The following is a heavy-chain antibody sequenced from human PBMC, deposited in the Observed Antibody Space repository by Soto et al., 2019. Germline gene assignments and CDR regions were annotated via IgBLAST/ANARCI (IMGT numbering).Heavy chain of an antibody. D-gene: IGHD3-9*01. Sequence: GGSLRLSCAASGFTFSNYYMIWVRQAPGQGLEWVANMNQDGSEKYYVDSVKGRFTISRDNAKDSLYLQMNSLRAEDTAVYYCARDSGLTISSGFDPWGQGTLVTVSS. CDR3: ARDSGLTISSGFDP. CDR1: GFTFSNYY. V-gene: IGHV3-7*01. J-gene: IGHJ5*02. CDR2: MNQDGSEK.